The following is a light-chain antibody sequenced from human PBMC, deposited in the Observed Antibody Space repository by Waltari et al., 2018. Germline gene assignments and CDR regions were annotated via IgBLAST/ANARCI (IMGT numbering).Light chain of an antibody. CDR2: DVS. J-gene: IGLJ1*01. Sequence: QSALTQPASVSGSPGQSITISCTGTNTDFGGYSYVSWYQQHPGKAPKVVIYDVSKRPSGVSDRFSGSKSGNTASLTISGLQAEDEADYYCSSYTSNSLYVFGTGTEVTVL. V-gene: IGLV2-14*01. CDR1: NTDFGGYSY. CDR3: SSYTSNSLYV.